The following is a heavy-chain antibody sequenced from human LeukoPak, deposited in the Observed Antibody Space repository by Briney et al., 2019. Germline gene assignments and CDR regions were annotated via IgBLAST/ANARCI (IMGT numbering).Heavy chain of an antibody. CDR1: GFTFSSYA. D-gene: IGHD1-20*01. V-gene: IGHV3-30*14. Sequence: GGSLRLSCAASGFTFSSYAMHWVRQAPGKGLEWVAVISYDGSNKYYADSVKGRFTISRDNSKSTLYLQMNSLRAEDTAVYYCARGQGYYSNPFDPWGQGTLVTVSS. J-gene: IGHJ5*02. CDR3: ARGQGYYSNPFDP. CDR2: ISYDGSNK.